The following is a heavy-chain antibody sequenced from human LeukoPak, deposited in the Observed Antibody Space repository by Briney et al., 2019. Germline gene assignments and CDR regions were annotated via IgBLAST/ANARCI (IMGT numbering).Heavy chain of an antibody. D-gene: IGHD6-19*01. CDR3: ARGYSSGWGYYFDY. CDR2: IYSGGST. J-gene: IGHJ4*02. Sequence: PGGSLRLSCAASGFTFSSNYMSWVRQAPGKGLEWVSVIYSGGSTYYADSVKGRFTISRDNSKNTLYLQMNSLRAEDTAVYYCARGYSSGWGYYFDYWGQGTLVTVSS. V-gene: IGHV3-53*01. CDR1: GFTFSSNY.